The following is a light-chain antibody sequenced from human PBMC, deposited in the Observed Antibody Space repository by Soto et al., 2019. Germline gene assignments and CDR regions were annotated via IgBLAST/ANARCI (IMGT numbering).Light chain of an antibody. CDR3: SSYTSSSTAV. CDR2: DVS. CDR1: SSDVGRYNY. Sequence: QSALTQPASVSGSPGQSITISCTGTSSDVGRYNYVSWYQQHPGKAPKLMIYDVSNRPSGVSNRFSGSKSGNTASLTISGLQAEDEADYYCSSYTSSSTAVFGGGIKLTVL. J-gene: IGLJ3*02. V-gene: IGLV2-14*03.